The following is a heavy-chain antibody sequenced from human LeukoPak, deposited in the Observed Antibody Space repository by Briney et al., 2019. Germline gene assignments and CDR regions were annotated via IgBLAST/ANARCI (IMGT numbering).Heavy chain of an antibody. CDR2: ISSSGSTI. CDR1: GFTFSDYY. J-gene: IGHJ4*02. CDR3: ASGYYDFWSGYSPLDY. D-gene: IGHD3-3*01. Sequence: PGGSLRLSCAASGFTFSDYYMSWIRQAPGKGLEWVSYISSSGSTIYYADSVKGRFTISRDNAKNSLYLQMNSLRAEDTAVYYCASGYYDFWSGYSPLDYWGQGTLVTVPS. V-gene: IGHV3-11*01.